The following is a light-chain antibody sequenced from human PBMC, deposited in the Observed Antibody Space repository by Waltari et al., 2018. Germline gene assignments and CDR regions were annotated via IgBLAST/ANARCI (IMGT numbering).Light chain of an antibody. J-gene: IGKJ4*01. CDR1: QSLSGW. Sequence: DIQMTQSPSSLSASVGDTVSITCRASQSLSGWLDWYQQKPGKAPKLLIYKTSNVQSGVSSRFSGSGSGTEFTLTIRSLQPEDFATYYCLQYIRSPLTFGGGTKVEIK. CDR2: KTS. V-gene: IGKV1-5*03. CDR3: LQYIRSPLT.